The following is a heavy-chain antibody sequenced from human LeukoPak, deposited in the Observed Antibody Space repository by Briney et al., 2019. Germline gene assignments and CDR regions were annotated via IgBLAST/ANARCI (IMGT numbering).Heavy chain of an antibody. V-gene: IGHV4-59*01. D-gene: IGHD6-13*01. J-gene: IGHJ5*02. CDR1: GGSISHYY. CDR3: ARGWYGNP. Sequence: SETLSLTCTVSGGSISHYYWSWIRQPPRKGLEWIGYIYYSGSTDYNPSLKSRVTISIDTSKKQFSLKLSSVTAADTAVYYCARGWYGNPWGQGTLGTVSS. CDR2: IYYSGST.